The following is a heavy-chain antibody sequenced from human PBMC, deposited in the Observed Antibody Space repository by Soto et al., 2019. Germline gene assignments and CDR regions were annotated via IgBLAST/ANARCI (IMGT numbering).Heavy chain of an antibody. CDR3: ARDRPVEMATINYYYGMDV. V-gene: IGHV3-21*01. CDR1: GFTFSSYS. J-gene: IGHJ6*02. Sequence: PGGSLRLSCAASGFTFSSYSMTWVRQAPGKGLEWVSSISSSGSYIYYADSVKGRFTISRDNAKNSLYLQMNSLRAEDTAVYYCARDRPVEMATINYYYGMDVWGQGTTVTVSS. D-gene: IGHD5-12*01. CDR2: ISSSGSYI.